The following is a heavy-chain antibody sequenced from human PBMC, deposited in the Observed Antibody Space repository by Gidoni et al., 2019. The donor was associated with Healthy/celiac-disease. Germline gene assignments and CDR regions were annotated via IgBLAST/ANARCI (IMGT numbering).Heavy chain of an antibody. CDR1: GGTFSSYA. V-gene: IGHV1-69*01. CDR3: AASPHRGITMVRGVITPFDY. D-gene: IGHD3-10*01. CDR2: IIPIFGTA. Sequence: QVQLVQSGAEVKKPGSSVKVSCKASGGTFSSYAISWVRQAPGQGLEWMGGIIPIFGTANYAQKFQGRVTITADESTSTAYMELSSLRSEDTAVYYCAASPHRGITMVRGVITPFDYWGQGTLVTVSS. J-gene: IGHJ4*02.